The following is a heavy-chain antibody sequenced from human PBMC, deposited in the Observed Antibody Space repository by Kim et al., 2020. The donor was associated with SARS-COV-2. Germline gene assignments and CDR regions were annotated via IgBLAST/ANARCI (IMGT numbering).Heavy chain of an antibody. CDR3: ARAEFITMIVVVNGAAFDI. Sequence: GGSLRLSCAASGFTFSRYSMNWVRQAPGKGLEWVSYISSSSSTIYYADSVKGRFTISRDNAKNSLYLQMNSLRDEDTAVYYCARAEFITMIVVVNGAAFDIWGQGTMVTVSS. V-gene: IGHV3-48*02. D-gene: IGHD3-22*01. J-gene: IGHJ3*02. CDR1: GFTFSRYS. CDR2: ISSSSSTI.